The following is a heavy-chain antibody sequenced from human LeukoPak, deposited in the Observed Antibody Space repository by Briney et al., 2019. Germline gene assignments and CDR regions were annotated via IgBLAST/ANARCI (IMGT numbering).Heavy chain of an antibody. CDR1: GFSFSSYW. CDR2: IKQDESER. Sequence: GGSLRLSCEGSGFSFSSYWMTWVRQSPGKGPEWGANIKQDESERYTVDSVKGRFTISRDNAKNSVYLHMNSLRAEDTALYYCARLSAYYYGSYFYYYMDVWGKGTTVTVSS. V-gene: IGHV3-7*01. J-gene: IGHJ6*03. CDR3: ARLSAYYYGSYFYYYMDV. D-gene: IGHD3-10*01.